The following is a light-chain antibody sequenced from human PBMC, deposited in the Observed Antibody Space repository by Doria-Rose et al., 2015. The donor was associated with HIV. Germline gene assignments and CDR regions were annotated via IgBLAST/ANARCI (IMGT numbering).Light chain of an antibody. CDR2: AAS. Sequence: SQAINTYLAWFQQKPGKAPQSLIYAASSLQRGVPSKFRGSGSETDFTLTITSLQPEDFATYYCQQYKSYLITFGQGTRLEIK. CDR3: QQYKSYLIT. J-gene: IGKJ5*01. V-gene: IGKV1-16*02. CDR1: QAINTY.